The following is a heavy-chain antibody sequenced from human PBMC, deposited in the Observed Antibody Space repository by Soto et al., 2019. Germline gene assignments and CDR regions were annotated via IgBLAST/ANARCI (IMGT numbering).Heavy chain of an antibody. V-gene: IGHV3-33*01. CDR3: ARAPLDYYYYMDV. CDR1: GFTFSSYG. Sequence: GGSLRLSCAASGFTFSSYGMHWVRQAPGKGLEWVAVVWYDGSNKYYADSVKGRFTISRDNSKNTLYLQMNSLRAEDTAVYYCARAPLDYYYYMDVWGKGTTVTVSS. J-gene: IGHJ6*03. CDR2: VWYDGSNK.